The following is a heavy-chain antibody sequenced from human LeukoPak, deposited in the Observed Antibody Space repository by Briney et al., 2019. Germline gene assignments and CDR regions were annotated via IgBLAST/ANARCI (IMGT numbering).Heavy chain of an antibody. Sequence: PSETLSLTCTVTGGSISSRSYYWGWIRQPPGKEPEWIGTIYYSGSTYYNPSLKSRVTISVDTSNNQFSMKLSSVTAADTAVYYCARHVTAPGGYYGMDVWGQGTTVTVSS. V-gene: IGHV4-39*01. J-gene: IGHJ6*02. CDR2: IYYSGST. CDR3: ARHVTAPGGYYGMDV. D-gene: IGHD6-13*01. CDR1: GGSISSRSYY.